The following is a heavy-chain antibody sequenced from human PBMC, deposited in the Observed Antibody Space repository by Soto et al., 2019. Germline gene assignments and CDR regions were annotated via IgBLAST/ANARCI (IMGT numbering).Heavy chain of an antibody. J-gene: IGHJ3*02. CDR3: ARYDRSGYSGVQEAFDI. V-gene: IGHV1-46*03. CDR2: INPSGGST. D-gene: IGHD3-22*01. CDR1: KYTFTRYY. Sequence: QVQLVQSGAEVKKPGASVKVSCKTPKYTFTRYYIHWLRQAPGQGLEWMGIINPSGGSTSYAQKFQGRVIMTRDTSTSTVYMELSCLRSEDTAMYYCARYDRSGYSGVQEAFDIWGQGTMVTVSS.